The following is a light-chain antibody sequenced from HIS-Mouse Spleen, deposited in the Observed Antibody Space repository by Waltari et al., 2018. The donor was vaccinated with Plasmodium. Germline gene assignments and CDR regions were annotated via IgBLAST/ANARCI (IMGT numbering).Light chain of an antibody. CDR3: SSYTSSSTLNYV. CDR2: DVS. V-gene: IGLV2-14*03. J-gene: IGLJ1*01. CDR1: SSDVGGYNY. Sequence: QSALTQPASVSGSPGQSITIPCTGTSSDVGGYNYVPWYQQHPGKAPKLTIYDVSNPPSGVSHRVSGSQSGNTASLTISGLQAEDEADYYCSSYTSSSTLNYVFGTGTKVTVL.